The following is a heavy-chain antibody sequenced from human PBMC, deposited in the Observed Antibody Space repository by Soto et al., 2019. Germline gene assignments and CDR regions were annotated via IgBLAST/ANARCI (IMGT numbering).Heavy chain of an antibody. CDR3: AHSRIFPYYYGSGSYQASAYFDY. D-gene: IGHD3-10*01. CDR1: GFSLSTSGLG. Sequence: SGPTLVNPTQTLTLTCTFSGFSLSTSGLGVGWIRQPPGKALEWLALIYWNDDKRYSPSLKSRLTITKDTSKNQVVLTMTNMDPVDTATYYCAHSRIFPYYYGSGSYQASAYFDYWGQGTLVTVSS. CDR2: IYWNDDK. J-gene: IGHJ4*02. V-gene: IGHV2-5*01.